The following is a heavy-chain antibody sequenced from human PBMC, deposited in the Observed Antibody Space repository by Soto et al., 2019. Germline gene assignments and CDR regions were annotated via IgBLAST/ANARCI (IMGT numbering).Heavy chain of an antibody. J-gene: IGHJ6*02. Sequence: PSETLSLTCAVYGGSFSGYYWSWIRQPPGKGLEWIGEINHSGSTNYNPSLKSRVTISVDTSKNQFSLKLSSVTAADTAVYYCARGRIAAAGRHYYYYGMDVWGQGTTVTVSS. D-gene: IGHD6-13*01. V-gene: IGHV4-34*01. CDR3: ARGRIAAAGRHYYYYGMDV. CDR1: GGSFSGYY. CDR2: INHSGST.